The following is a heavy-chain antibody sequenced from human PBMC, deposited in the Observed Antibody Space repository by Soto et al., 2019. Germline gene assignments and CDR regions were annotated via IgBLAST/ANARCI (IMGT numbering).Heavy chain of an antibody. J-gene: IGHJ4*02. V-gene: IGHV3-21*01. CDR3: ARDMREYSSSSVPFDY. Sequence: PGGSLRLSCAASGFTFSSYSMNWVRQAPGKGLEWVSSISSSSSYIYYADSVKGRFTISRDNAKNSLYLQMNSLRAEDTAVYYCARDMREYSSSSVPFDYWGQGTLVTVSS. CDR2: ISSSSSYI. CDR1: GFTFSSYS. D-gene: IGHD6-6*01.